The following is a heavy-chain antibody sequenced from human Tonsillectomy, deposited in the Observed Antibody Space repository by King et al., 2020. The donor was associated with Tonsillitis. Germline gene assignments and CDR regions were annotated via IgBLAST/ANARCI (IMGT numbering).Heavy chain of an antibody. CDR2: INHSGST. J-gene: IGHJ6*02. D-gene: IGHD6-13*01. CDR1: GGSFSGYY. V-gene: IGHV4-34*01. CDR3: ARDSSSWYRPYGMDV. Sequence: VQLQQWGAGLLKPSETLSLTCAVYGGSFSGYYWSWIRQPPGKGLEWIGEINHSGSTNYNPSLKSRVTISVDTSKNQFSLKLSAVPAADTAVYYCARDSSSWYRPYGMDVWGQGTTVTVSS.